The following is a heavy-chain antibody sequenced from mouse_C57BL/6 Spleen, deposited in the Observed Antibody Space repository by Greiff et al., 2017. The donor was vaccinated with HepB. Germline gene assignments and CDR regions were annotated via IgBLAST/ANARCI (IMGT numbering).Heavy chain of an antibody. Sequence: EVKLVESGPELVKPGASVKISCKASGYTFTDYYMNWVKQSHGKSLEWIGDINPNNGGTSYNQKFKGKATLTVDKSSSTAYMELRSLTSEDSAVYYCARLTGTGEYFDVWGTGTTVTVSS. CDR3: ARLTGTGEYFDV. CDR2: INPNNGGT. V-gene: IGHV1-26*01. D-gene: IGHD4-1*01. J-gene: IGHJ1*03. CDR1: GYTFTDYY.